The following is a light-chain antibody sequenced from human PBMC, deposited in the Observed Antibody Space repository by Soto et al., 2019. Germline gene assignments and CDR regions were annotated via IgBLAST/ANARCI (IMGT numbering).Light chain of an antibody. V-gene: IGLV2-14*01. J-gene: IGLJ1*01. CDR2: EVS. CDR3: SSYSSSSTLV. CDR1: SSDVGGYNY. Sequence: QSALTQPASVSGSPGQSITIACTGSSSDVGGYNYVSWFQQHPGKAPKLMIYEVSNRPSGVSNRFSASKSGNTASLTISGLQAEDEATYYCSSYSSSSTLVFGTGNKV.